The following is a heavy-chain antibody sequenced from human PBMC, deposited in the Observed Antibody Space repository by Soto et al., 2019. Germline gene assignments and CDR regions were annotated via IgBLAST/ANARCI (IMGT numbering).Heavy chain of an antibody. CDR1: GGTFSSYT. D-gene: IGHD2-15*01. J-gene: IGHJ4*02. CDR2: IIPILGIA. Sequence: SVKVSCKASGGTFSSYTISWVRQAPGQGLEWMGRIIPILGIANYAQKFQGRVTITADKSTSTAYMELSSLRSEDTAVYYCASSPMYCSGGSCYLDYWGQGTLVTVSS. CDR3: ASSPMYCSGGSCYLDY. V-gene: IGHV1-69*02.